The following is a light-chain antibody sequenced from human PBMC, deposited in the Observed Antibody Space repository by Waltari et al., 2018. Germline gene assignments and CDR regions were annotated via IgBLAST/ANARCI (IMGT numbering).Light chain of an antibody. Sequence: QSALTQPASVSGSPGQSITISCTGTSSDVGSYKLVSWYQQHPGKAPRHVIYADINRPSGSLDRFSCSKSGNTASLTSSGLQAEDEAAYYCCSYAGSSTVKFGEGTYLTVL. V-gene: IGLV2-23*01. CDR1: SSDVGSYKL. J-gene: IGLJ2*01. CDR2: ADI. CDR3: CSYAGSSTVK.